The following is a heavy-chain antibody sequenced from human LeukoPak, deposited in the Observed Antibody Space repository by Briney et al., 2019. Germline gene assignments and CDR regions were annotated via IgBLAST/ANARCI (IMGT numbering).Heavy chain of an antibody. CDR2: ISSSGSAI. J-gene: IGHJ4*02. Sequence: GGSLRLSCAASAFTFRDYYMNWIRQTPGKGLEWVSYISSSGSAIYYADSVKGRFTISRDNAKNSLYLQMNSLRAEDTAVYYCAKLGRNYFDYWGQGTLVTVSS. CDR3: AKLGRNYFDY. D-gene: IGHD3-10*01. V-gene: IGHV3-11*04. CDR1: AFTFRDYY.